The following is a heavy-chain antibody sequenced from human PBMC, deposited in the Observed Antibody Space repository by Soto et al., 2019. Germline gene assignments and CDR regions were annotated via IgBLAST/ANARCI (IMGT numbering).Heavy chain of an antibody. CDR1: GYSFTSYW. CDR3: ARHAYDFWSGHPNPRYYYGMDV. J-gene: IGHJ6*02. Sequence: GESLKISCQGSGYSFTSYWIGWVRQIPGKGLEWMGILHPSDFDTRYSPSLQGQVTISVDKSISTAYLQWSSLKATDTAMYYCARHAYDFWSGHPNPRYYYGMDVWGQGTTVTVSS. CDR2: LHPSDFDT. V-gene: IGHV5-51*01. D-gene: IGHD3-3*01.